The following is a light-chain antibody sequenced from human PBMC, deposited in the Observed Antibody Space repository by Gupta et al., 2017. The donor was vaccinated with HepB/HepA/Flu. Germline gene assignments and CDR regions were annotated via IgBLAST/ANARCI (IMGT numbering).Light chain of an antibody. Sequence: QSVLTQPPSASGTPGQRVTISCSGSSSNIGSNYVYWYQHLPGTAPKLLIYRNNQRPSGVPDRCSGSKSGTSASLAIRGLRSEDEAKYDGAEWEDSLRGGVFGGGTKLTVL. V-gene: IGLV1-47*01. J-gene: IGLJ3*02. CDR1: SSNIGSNY. CDR3: AEWEDSLRGGV. CDR2: RNN.